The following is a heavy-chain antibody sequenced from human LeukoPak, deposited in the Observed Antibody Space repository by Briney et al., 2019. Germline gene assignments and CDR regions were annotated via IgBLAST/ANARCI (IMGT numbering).Heavy chain of an antibody. D-gene: IGHD6-6*01. Sequence: ASVKVSCKASGGTFSSYAISWVRQAPGQGLEWMGRIIPILGIANYAQKFQGRVTITADKSTSTAYMELRSLRSEDTAVYYCARDPTFEYSSSNWFDPWGQGTLVTVSS. V-gene: IGHV1-69*04. CDR2: IIPILGIA. CDR3: ARDPTFEYSSSNWFDP. J-gene: IGHJ5*02. CDR1: GGTFSSYA.